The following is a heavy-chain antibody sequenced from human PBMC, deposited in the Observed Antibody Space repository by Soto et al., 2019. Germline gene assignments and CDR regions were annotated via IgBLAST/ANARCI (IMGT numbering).Heavy chain of an antibody. Sequence: PGGSLRLSCAASGFTFSSYGMHWVRQAPGKGLEWVAVISYDGSNKYYADSVKGRFTISRDNSKNTLYLQMNSLRAEDTAVYYCAKDSGEFPVDFDICGQGTMVTVSS. CDR2: ISYDGSNK. CDR1: GFTFSSYG. J-gene: IGHJ3*02. V-gene: IGHV3-30*18. CDR3: AKDSGEFPVDFDI. D-gene: IGHD3-16*01.